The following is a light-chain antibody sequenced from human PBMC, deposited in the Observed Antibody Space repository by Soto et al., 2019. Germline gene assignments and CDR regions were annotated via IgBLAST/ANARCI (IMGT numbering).Light chain of an antibody. CDR1: QSVSSSY. V-gene: IGKV3-20*01. J-gene: IGKJ4*01. Sequence: VLAPSPGTLSLSPGERATLSCRASQSVSSSYLAWYQQRPGQAPRLLIYGASNRATGIPDRFSGSGSGTDFTLTISRLEPEDFAVYFCQQYGNSPFTFGGGTKVDIK. CDR2: GAS. CDR3: QQYGNSPFT.